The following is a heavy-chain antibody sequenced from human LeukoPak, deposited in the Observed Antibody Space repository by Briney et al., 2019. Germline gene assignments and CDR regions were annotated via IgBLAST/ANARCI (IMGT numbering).Heavy chain of an antibody. J-gene: IGHJ6*02. V-gene: IGHV4-61*01. CDR3: ARVGGTNYYYYGMDV. CDR2: IYYSGST. D-gene: IGHD1-26*01. CDR1: GGSVSSGSYS. Sequence: SETLSLTCTVSGGSVSSGSYSWSWIRQPPGKGLEWIGYIYYSGSTNYNPSLKSRVTISVDTSKNQFSLKLSSVTAADTAVYYCARVGGTNYYYYGMDVWGQGTTVTVSS.